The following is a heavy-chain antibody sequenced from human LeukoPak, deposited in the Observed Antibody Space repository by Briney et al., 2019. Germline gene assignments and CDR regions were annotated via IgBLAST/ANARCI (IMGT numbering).Heavy chain of an antibody. CDR2: INHSGST. J-gene: IGHJ4*02. CDR1: GGSFSGYY. D-gene: IGHD3-3*01. Sequence: PSETLSLTCAVYGGSFSGYYSSWIRQPPGKGLEWIGEINHSGSTNYNPSLKSRVTISVDTSKNQFSLKLSSVTAADTAVYYCARAYDFWSGYYPLDYWGQGTLVTVSS. V-gene: IGHV4-34*01. CDR3: ARAYDFWSGYYPLDY.